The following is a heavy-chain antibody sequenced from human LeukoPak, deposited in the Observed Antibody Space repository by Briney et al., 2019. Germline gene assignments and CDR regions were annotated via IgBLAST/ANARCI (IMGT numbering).Heavy chain of an antibody. CDR1: GFTFSSYA. D-gene: IGHD2-2*01. CDR3: AKVYCSSTSCPSYNWLDP. V-gene: IGHV3-23*01. CDR2: ISGSGGST. J-gene: IGHJ5*02. Sequence: GALRLSCAASGFTFSSYAMSWVRQAPGKGLEWVSAISGSGGSTYYADSVKGRFTISRDNSKNTLYLQMNSLRAEDTAVYYCAKVYCSSTSCPSYNWLDPWGQGTLVTVSS.